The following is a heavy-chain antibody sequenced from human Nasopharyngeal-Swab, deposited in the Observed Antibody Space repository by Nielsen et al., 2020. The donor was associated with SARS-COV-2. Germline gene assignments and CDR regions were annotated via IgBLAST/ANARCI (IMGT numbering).Heavy chain of an antibody. V-gene: IGHV3-13*01. Sequence: GESLKISCAASGFTSSSYDMHWVRQATGKGLEWVSAIGTAGDTYYPGSVKGRFTISRENAKNSLYLQMNSLRAGDTAVYYCARHYYGMDVWGQGTTVTVSS. CDR2: IGTAGDT. CDR1: GFTSSSYD. J-gene: IGHJ6*02. CDR3: ARHYYGMDV.